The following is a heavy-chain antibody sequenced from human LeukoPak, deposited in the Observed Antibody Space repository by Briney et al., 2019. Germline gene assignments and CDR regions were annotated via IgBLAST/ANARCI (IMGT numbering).Heavy chain of an antibody. CDR3: AREYSSAAWFDP. J-gene: IGHJ5*02. CDR2: ISSSGSTI. Sequence: GGSLRLSCAASGFTFSSYGMHWVRQAPGKGLEWVSYISSSGSTIYYADSVKGRFTISRDNAKNSLYLQMNSLRAEDTAVYYCAREYSSAAWFDPWGQGTLVTVSS. V-gene: IGHV3-48*04. CDR1: GFTFSSYG. D-gene: IGHD6-19*01.